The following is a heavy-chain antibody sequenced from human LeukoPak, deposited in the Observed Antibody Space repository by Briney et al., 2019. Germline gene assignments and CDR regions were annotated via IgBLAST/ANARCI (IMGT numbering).Heavy chain of an antibody. CDR2: INPNSGDT. Sequence: ASMKVSCKTSGYTFTGYYTHWVRQAPGQGLEWMGWINPNSGDTNYAQKFQGRVTMTTETSISTAYMELSRLRSDETAVYYCAKDGGRGFNYGLYSFDHWGQGTLVTVSS. CDR3: AKDGGRGFNYGLYSFDH. V-gene: IGHV1-2*02. CDR1: GYTFTGYY. D-gene: IGHD5-18*01. J-gene: IGHJ4*02.